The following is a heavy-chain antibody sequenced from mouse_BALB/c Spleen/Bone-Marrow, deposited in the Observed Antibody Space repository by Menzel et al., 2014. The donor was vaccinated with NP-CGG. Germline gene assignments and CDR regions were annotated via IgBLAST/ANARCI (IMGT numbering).Heavy chain of an antibody. CDR2: ISYSGLT. D-gene: IGHD2-1*01. V-gene: IGHV3-2*02. CDR3: ARWGGNYVGDYAMDY. J-gene: IGHJ4*01. Sequence: VQLKESGPGLVKPSQSLSLTCSVAGYSITSDYVWNWIRQFPGNKLEWMGYISYSGLTSYNPSLKSRFSITRDTSKNQFFLQLNSVTTEDTASYYCARWGGNYVGDYAMDYWCQGTSVTVSS. CDR1: GYSITSDYV.